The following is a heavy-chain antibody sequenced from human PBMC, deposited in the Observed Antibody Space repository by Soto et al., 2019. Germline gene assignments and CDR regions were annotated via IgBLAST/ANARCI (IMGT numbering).Heavy chain of an antibody. CDR3: ASGLYSDSTGYYPAEYLQH. J-gene: IGHJ1*01. CDR2: IIPFFDTA. V-gene: IGHV1-69*13. D-gene: IGHD3-22*01. Sequence: SVKVSCKASGGTFSSYAISWVRQAPGQGLEWMGGIIPFFDTANYAQKFQGRVTISADESTSTVYMELNSLRSGDTAVYYCASGLYSDSTGYYPAEYLQHWGPGALVTVSS. CDR1: GGTFSSYA.